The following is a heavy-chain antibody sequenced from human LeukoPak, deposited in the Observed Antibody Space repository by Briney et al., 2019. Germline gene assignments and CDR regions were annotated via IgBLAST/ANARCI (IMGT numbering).Heavy chain of an antibody. CDR1: EFTFSSYT. CDR3: ARAAYSYGPRGFDS. J-gene: IGHJ4*02. V-gene: IGHV3-21*01. D-gene: IGHD5-18*01. CDR2: ISSTRSYI. Sequence: GGSLRLSCAASEFTFSSYTMNWVRQAPGKGREWVSSISSTRSYIYYADSVKGRFTLSRDNAKNSLYLQMNSLRAEDTAVYYCARAAYSYGPRGFDSWGQGTLVTVSS.